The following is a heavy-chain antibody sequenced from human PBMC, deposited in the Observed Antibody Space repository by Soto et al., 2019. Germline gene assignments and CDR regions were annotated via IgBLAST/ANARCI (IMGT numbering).Heavy chain of an antibody. V-gene: IGHV1-2*02. D-gene: IGHD3-3*01. CDR3: ARDLPITIFGVVTDNWFDP. Sequence: SCKASGYTFTGYYMHWVRQAPGQGLEWMGWINPNSGGTNYAQKFQGRVTMTGDTSISTAYMELSRLRSDDTAVYYCARDLPITIFGVVTDNWFDPWGQGTLVTVSS. J-gene: IGHJ5*02. CDR1: GYTFTGYY. CDR2: INPNSGGT.